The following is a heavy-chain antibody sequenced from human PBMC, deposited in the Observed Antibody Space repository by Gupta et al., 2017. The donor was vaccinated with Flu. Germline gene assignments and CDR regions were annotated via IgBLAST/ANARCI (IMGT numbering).Heavy chain of an antibody. CDR1: GGSFSDYY. Sequence: QVQLQQWGAGLLRPSETLSLTCAVYGGSFSDYYWAWIRRPPGKGLDWIGEINEIGTTNYNPSLKSRVAISVDTSRKQVSLRVTSVSAADKAVFYCAGRREGRGTFDIWGPGTLVTVSS. D-gene: IGHD1-1*01. CDR3: AGRREGRGTFDI. J-gene: IGHJ4*02. V-gene: IGHV4-34*01. CDR2: INEIGTT.